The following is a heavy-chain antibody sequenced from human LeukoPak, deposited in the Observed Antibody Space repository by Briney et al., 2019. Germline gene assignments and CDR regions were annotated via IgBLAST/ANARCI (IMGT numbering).Heavy chain of an antibody. J-gene: IGHJ4*02. Sequence: PGGSLRLSCVASGFPFSTYSMNWVRQAPGKGLEWVSAISNNGGYTYYADSVQGRFTISRDNSKSTLCLQMNSLRAEDTAVYYCAKQLGYCSDGSCYFPYWGQGTLVTVSS. V-gene: IGHV3-23*01. D-gene: IGHD2-15*01. CDR2: ISNNGGYT. CDR3: AKQLGYCSDGSCYFPY. CDR1: GFPFSTYS.